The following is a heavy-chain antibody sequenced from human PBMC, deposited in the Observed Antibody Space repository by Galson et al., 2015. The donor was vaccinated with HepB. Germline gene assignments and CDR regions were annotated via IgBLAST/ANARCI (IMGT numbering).Heavy chain of an antibody. V-gene: IGHV5-51*01. J-gene: IGHJ4*02. Sequence: QSGAEVKKSGESLKISCKGSGYSFNSYWIGWVRQMPGKGLEWMGVIYPGDSDTRYSPSFQGQVTISADKSTNTAYLQWSSLQASDTAMYYCARQGGGCTNGVCYRGVDYWGQGTLVTVSP. CDR3: ARQGGGCTNGVCYRGVDY. CDR2: IYPGDSDT. CDR1: GYSFNSYW. D-gene: IGHD2-8*01.